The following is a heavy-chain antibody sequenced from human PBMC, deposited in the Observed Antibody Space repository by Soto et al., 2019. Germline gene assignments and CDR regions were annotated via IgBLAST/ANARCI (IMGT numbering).Heavy chain of an antibody. J-gene: IGHJ3*02. Sequence: EVQLLESGGGLVQPGGSLRLSCAASGFTFSSYAMSWVRQAPGEGLEWVSAIGGSGGTTYYEDSVKGRFTFSRDNSKNTLYLQMNSLRAEDTAVYYCAKTANGWFSAFDIWGQGTMVTVSS. D-gene: IGHD6-19*01. CDR2: IGGSGGTT. V-gene: IGHV3-23*01. CDR1: GFTFSSYA. CDR3: AKTANGWFSAFDI.